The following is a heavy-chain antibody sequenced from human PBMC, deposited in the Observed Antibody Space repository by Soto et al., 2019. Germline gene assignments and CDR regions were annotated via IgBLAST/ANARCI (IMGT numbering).Heavy chain of an antibody. J-gene: IGHJ4*02. CDR2: ISAHNGNT. D-gene: IGHD1-1*01. CDR3: ARGRYGDY. CDR1: GYGFTTYG. V-gene: IGHV1-18*01. Sequence: QVHLVQSGAEVKKPGASVKVSCKGSGYGFTTYGITWVRQAPGHGLEWMAWISAHNGNTNYAQKLQGRVTVTRDTSTSTAYMGLGSLRSDDTAVYYCARGRYGDYWGQGALVTVSS.